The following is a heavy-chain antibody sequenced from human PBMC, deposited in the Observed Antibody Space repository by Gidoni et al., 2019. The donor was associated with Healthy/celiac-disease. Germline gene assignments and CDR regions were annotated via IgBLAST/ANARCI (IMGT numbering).Heavy chain of an antibody. Sequence: QVQLVASGGGVVQPGRSLRLSCAASGCTCSSYGMHWVRQAPGKWLEWCAVISYDGSNQYYADSVKGRFTISRDNSKNTLYLQMNSLRAEDTAVYYCAKAMVRGVNYYGMDVWGQGTTVTVSS. D-gene: IGHD3-10*01. J-gene: IGHJ6*02. V-gene: IGHV3-30*18. CDR2: ISYDGSNQ. CDR3: AKAMVRGVNYYGMDV. CDR1: GCTCSSYG.